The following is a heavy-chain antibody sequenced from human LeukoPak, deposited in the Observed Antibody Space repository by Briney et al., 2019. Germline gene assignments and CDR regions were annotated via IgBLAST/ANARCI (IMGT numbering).Heavy chain of an antibody. Sequence: GGSLRLSCAASGFSFSAYGMHWVRQAPGKGLDWVAVIWYDRSNKDYADSVKGRFTISRDNSKNTLYLQMNSLRAEDTAVYYCARVLNNYDSSGYSAADYWGQGTLVTVSS. J-gene: IGHJ4*02. V-gene: IGHV3-33*01. CDR2: IWYDRSNK. D-gene: IGHD3-22*01. CDR1: GFSFSAYG. CDR3: ARVLNNYDSSGYSAADY.